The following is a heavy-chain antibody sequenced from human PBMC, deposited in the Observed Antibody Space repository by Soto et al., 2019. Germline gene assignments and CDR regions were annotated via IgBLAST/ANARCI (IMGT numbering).Heavy chain of an antibody. V-gene: IGHV4-39*02. Sequence: SETLSLTCTVSGGSISTDSHYWGWIRQPPGKGLEWIGSVYYAGSTYKNPSLHSRVTISVDTSKNHFSLKLNSVTAADTAVYYCARRTNYGDYSFDDWGQGTLVTVSS. CDR3: ARRTNYGDYSFDD. CDR2: VYYAGST. D-gene: IGHD4-17*01. J-gene: IGHJ4*02. CDR1: GGSISTDSHY.